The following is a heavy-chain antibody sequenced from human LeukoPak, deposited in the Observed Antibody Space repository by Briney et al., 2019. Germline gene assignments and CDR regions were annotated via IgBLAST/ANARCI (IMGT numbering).Heavy chain of an antibody. CDR3: VKVAKYYYGSETYYFFEH. D-gene: IGHD3-10*01. CDR1: GFTFTTYW. V-gene: IGHV3-7*01. Sequence: HPGGSLRLSRAASGFTFTTYWMSWVRQPPGKGLEWVANIKQDGTEKYYVDSVKGRFTISRDNAKNSLYLQMNSLRVEDTAIYYCVKVAKYYYGSETYYFFEHWGQGTPVTASS. CDR2: IKQDGTEK. J-gene: IGHJ4*02.